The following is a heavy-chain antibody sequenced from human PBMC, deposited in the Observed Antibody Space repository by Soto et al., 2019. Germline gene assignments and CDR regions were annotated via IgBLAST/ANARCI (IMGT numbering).Heavy chain of an antibody. V-gene: IGHV4-4*07. CDR1: GGSINTFY. J-gene: IGHJ4*02. CDR3: AREGCYSAYNFAHGIQLWSFDF. Sequence: KPSETLSLTCTVSGGSINTFYCSWVRQPAGKGLEWIGRIFSSGSTSFNPSLESRVAMSVDTSKNHFSLNLSSVTAADMAVYYCAREGCYSAYNFAHGIQLWSFDFWGQGALVTVSS. CDR2: IFSSGST. D-gene: IGHD5-12*01.